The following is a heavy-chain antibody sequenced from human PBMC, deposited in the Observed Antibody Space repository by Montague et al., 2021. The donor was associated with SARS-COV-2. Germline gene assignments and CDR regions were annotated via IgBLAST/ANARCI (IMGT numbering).Heavy chain of an antibody. CDR3: ASLSGYCVRASCFGSDY. V-gene: IGHV3-30*04. Sequence: PLRLSCAASGFTFSSDAMHWVRQAPGKGLEWVAVVSYDGSHKYYADSVKGRFTISRDNSKNTLYLQMNSLRAEDTAMYYCASLSGYCVRASCFGSDYWGHGTLVTVSS. CDR1: GFTFSSDA. J-gene: IGHJ4*01. CDR2: VSYDGSHK. D-gene: IGHD2-2*01.